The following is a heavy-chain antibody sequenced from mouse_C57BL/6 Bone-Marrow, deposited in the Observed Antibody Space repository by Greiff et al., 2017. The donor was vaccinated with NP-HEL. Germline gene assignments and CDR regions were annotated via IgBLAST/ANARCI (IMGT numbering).Heavy chain of an antibody. D-gene: IGHD4-1*01. Sequence: QVQLKQSGPELVKPGASVKISCKASGYSFTSYYIHWVKQRPGQGLEWIGRIYPGSGNTKYNEKFKGKATLTADTSSSTAYMQLSSLTSEDSAVYYCAREEGTGYAMDYWGQGTSVTVSS. CDR2: IYPGSGNT. V-gene: IGHV1-66*01. CDR1: GYSFTSYY. CDR3: AREEGTGYAMDY. J-gene: IGHJ4*01.